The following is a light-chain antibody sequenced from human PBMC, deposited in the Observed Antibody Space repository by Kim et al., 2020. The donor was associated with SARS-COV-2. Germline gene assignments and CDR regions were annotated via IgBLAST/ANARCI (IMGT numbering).Light chain of an antibody. CDR3: QQYNNWPPGRT. CDR1: QSVSSN. V-gene: IGKV3-15*01. Sequence: AGERATLSCRARQSVSSNLAWYQQKPGQAPRLLIYGASTRATGIPARFSGSGSGTEFTLTISSLQSEDFAVYYCQQYNNWPPGRTFGQGTKVDIK. CDR2: GAS. J-gene: IGKJ1*01.